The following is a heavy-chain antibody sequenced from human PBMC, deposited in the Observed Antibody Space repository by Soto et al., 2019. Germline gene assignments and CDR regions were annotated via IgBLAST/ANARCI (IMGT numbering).Heavy chain of an antibody. CDR2: IIPILGIA. D-gene: IGHD5-12*01. CDR3: AREGSRDGYPPTLSNRPFDY. J-gene: IGHJ4*02. V-gene: IGHV1-69*04. Sequence: SVKVSCKASGGTFSSYTISWVRQAPGQGLEWMGRIIPILGIANYAQKFQGRVTITADKSTSTAYMELSSLRSEDTAVYYCAREGSRDGYPPTLSNRPFDYWGRG. CDR1: GGTFSSYT.